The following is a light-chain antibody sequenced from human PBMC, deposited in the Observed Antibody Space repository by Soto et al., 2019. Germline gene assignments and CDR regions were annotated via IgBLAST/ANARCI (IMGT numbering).Light chain of an antibody. Sequence: DIVLIQSPATLSLSPGESATLSCRASQSVGNYLVWFLQRPGQAPRLLISEASNRATGIPVRFSGSGSGTDFTLTISSLEPEDFAVYYCQHRSNRPFMYTFGQGTKVEMK. CDR1: QSVGNY. CDR2: EAS. CDR3: QHRSNRPFMYT. V-gene: IGKV3-11*01. J-gene: IGKJ2*01.